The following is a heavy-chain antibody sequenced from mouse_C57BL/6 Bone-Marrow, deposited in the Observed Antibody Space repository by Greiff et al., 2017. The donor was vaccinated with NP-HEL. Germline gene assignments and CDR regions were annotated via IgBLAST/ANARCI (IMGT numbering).Heavy chain of an antibody. J-gene: IGHJ4*01. CDR1: GYSFTDYN. Sequence: VQLQQSGPELVKPGASVKISCKASGYSFTDYNMNWVKQSNGKSLEWIGVINPNYGTTSYNQKFKGKATLTVDQSSSTAYMQHNSLTSEDSAVYYCARRYSGSIYYYAMYYWGQGTSVTVSS. CDR2: INPNYGTT. CDR3: ARRYSGSIYYYAMYY. D-gene: IGHD1-1*01. V-gene: IGHV1-39*01.